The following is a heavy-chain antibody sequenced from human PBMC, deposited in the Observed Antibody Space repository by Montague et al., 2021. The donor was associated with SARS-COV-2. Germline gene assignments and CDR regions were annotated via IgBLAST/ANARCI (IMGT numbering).Heavy chain of an antibody. D-gene: IGHD3-22*01. CDR1: GGSISSYY. V-gene: IGHV4-34*01. CDR2: INHSGST. Sequence: SDTLSLTCTVSGGSISSYYWSWIRQPPGKGLEWIGEINHSGSTNYNPSLKSRVTISVDTSKNQFSLKLSSVTAADTAVYYCARGPRITMIVVVITDIWFDPWGQGTLVTVSS. J-gene: IGHJ5*02. CDR3: ARGPRITMIVVVITDIWFDP.